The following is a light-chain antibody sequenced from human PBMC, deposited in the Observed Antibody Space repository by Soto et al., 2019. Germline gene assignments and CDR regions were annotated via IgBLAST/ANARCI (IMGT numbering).Light chain of an antibody. CDR1: QSVSSSY. V-gene: IGKV3-20*01. CDR2: GAS. Sequence: EIVLTQSPGTLSLSPGERATLSCRASQSVSSSYLAWYQQKPGQAPRLLIYGASSRATGIPDRFSGSGSGTDFTLTISRLEPEDIAVYYCQLYGRSPGTFGRGTKVETK. CDR3: QLYGRSPGT. J-gene: IGKJ1*01.